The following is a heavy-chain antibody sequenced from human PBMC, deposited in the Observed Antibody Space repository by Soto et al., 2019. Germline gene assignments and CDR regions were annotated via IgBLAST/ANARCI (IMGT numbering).Heavy chain of an antibody. CDR2: LSSSGAST. Sequence: EVQLLESGGGLVQPGESLRLSCAASGFTFSTYAMSWVRQAPGKGLEWVSSLSSSGASTSYADSVRGRFTISRDNSNNTRYLQMSSLRAEDTALYDWAKLTYSVTTAFDYWGQGTLVTVSS. CDR1: GFTFSTYA. CDR3: AKLTYSVTTAFDY. J-gene: IGHJ4*02. D-gene: IGHD4-17*01. V-gene: IGHV3-23*01.